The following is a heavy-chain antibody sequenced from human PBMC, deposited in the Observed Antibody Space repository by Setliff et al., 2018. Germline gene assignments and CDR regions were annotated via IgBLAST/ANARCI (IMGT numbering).Heavy chain of an antibody. D-gene: IGHD3-3*01. J-gene: IGHJ5*02. V-gene: IGHV4-59*11. CDR2: IYYSGST. Sequence: PSETLSLTCTVSGGSISSHYWSWIRQPPGKGLEWIGYIYYSGSTNYNPSLKSRVTISVDTSKNQFSLKLSSVTAADTAVYYCASGVPNYDFWSGYYTGSYWFDPWGQGTLVTVPQ. CDR1: GGSISSHY. CDR3: ASGVPNYDFWSGYYTGSYWFDP.